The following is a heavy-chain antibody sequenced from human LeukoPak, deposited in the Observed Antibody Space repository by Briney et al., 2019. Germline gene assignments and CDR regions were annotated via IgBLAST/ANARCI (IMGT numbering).Heavy chain of an antibody. V-gene: IGHV1-18*04. J-gene: IGHJ4*02. CDR3: ARELIAVAGTSYDY. D-gene: IGHD6-19*01. CDR2: ISAYNGNI. Sequence: ASVKVSCKAPGYTFTSYGISWVRQAPGQGLEWMGWISAYNGNINYAQKLQGRVTMTTDTSTSTAYMELRSLRSDDTAVYYCARELIAVAGTSYDYWGQGTLVTVSS. CDR1: GYTFTSYG.